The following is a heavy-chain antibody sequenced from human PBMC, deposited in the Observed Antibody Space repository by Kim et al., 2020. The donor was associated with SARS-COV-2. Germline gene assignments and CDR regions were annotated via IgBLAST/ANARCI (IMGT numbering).Heavy chain of an antibody. J-gene: IGHJ6*03. CDR3: ARDHPKDRYYYYMDV. Sequence: QKFQGRVTITRDTSASTAYMELSSLRSEDTAVYYCARDHPKDRYYYYMDVWGKGTTVTVSS. V-gene: IGHV1-3*01.